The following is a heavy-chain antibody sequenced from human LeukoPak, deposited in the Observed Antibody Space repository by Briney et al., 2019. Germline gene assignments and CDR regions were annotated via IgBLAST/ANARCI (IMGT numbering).Heavy chain of an antibody. CDR2: IYSGGST. CDR1: GFTVSSNY. Sequence: GGSLRLSCAASGFTVSSNYMSWVRQAPGKGLEWVSVIYSGGSTYYADSVKGRFTISRDNSKNTLYLQMNSLRAEDTAVYYCAIVDGYNEERVFDYWGQGTLVTVSS. D-gene: IGHD5-24*01. J-gene: IGHJ4*02. V-gene: IGHV3-66*01. CDR3: AIVDGYNEERVFDY.